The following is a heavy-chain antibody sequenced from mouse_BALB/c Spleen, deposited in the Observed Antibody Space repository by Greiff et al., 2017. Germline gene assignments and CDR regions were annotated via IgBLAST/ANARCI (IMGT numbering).Heavy chain of an antibody. CDR3: ARYRWARFDY. D-gene: IGHD2-3*01. CDR1: GFTFSSYT. V-gene: IGHV5-9*03. CDR2: ISSGGGNT. Sequence: EVKLVESGGGLVKPGGSLKLSCAASGFTFSSYTMSWVRQTPEKRLEWVATISSGGGNTYYPDSVKGRFTISRDNAKNNLYLQMSSLRSEDTALYYCARYRWARFDYWGQGTTLTVSS. J-gene: IGHJ2*01.